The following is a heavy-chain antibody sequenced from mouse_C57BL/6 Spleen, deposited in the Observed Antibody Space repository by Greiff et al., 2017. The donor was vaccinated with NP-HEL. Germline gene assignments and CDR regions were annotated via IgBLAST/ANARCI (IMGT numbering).Heavy chain of an antibody. CDR3: ARTEGWGYDGPGDFDV. CDR2: ISYSGST. Sequence: EVMLVESGPGLAKPSQTLSLTCSVTGYSITSDYWNWIRKFPGNKLEYMGYISYSGSTYYHPSLKSRISITRDTSKNQYYLQLNSGTTADTATYYCARTEGWGYDGPGDFDVWGTGTTVTVSS. J-gene: IGHJ1*03. V-gene: IGHV3-8*01. D-gene: IGHD2-2*01. CDR1: GYSITSDY.